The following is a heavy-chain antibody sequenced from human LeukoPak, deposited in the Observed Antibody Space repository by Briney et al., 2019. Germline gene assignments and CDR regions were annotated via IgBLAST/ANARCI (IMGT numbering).Heavy chain of an antibody. CDR3: ASSCGGDCYSEAFDY. D-gene: IGHD2-21*01. J-gene: IGHJ4*02. CDR2: IIPIFGTA. Sequence: PVKVSCKASGGTFSSYAISWVRQAPGQGLEWMGGIIPIFGTANYAQKFQGRVTITADESTSTAYMELSSLRSEDTAVYYCASSCGGDCYSEAFDYWGQGTLVTVSS. CDR1: GGTFSSYA. V-gene: IGHV1-69*01.